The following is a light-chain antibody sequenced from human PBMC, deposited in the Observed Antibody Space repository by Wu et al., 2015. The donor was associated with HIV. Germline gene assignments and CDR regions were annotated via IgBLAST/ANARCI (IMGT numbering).Light chain of an antibody. J-gene: IGKJ1*01. V-gene: IGKV3-11*01. CDR2: DAS. Sequence: EIVLTQAPATLSFSPGESATLSCRASQSVSGTLAWYQQRPGQAPRLLIYDASTRVTGIPDRFSGGGSVTDFTLTISSLEPEDFGVYYCQHRSDWPTFGQGTKVEIQ. CDR3: QHRSDWPT. CDR1: QSVSGT.